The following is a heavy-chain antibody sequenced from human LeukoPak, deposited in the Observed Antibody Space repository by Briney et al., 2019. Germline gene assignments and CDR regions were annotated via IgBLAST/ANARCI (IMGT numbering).Heavy chain of an antibody. CDR2: MNPNSGNT. D-gene: IGHD5-12*01. CDR1: GYTFTSYG. J-gene: IGHJ4*02. V-gene: IGHV1-8*03. CDR3: ARGTLRAHGYDYGCDY. Sequence: ASVKVSCKASGYTFTSYGISWVRQATGQGLEWMGWMNPNSGNTGYAQKFQGRVTFTRSTSINTAYMELSSLRSEDTAVYYCARGTLRAHGYDYGCDYWGQGTQVTVSS.